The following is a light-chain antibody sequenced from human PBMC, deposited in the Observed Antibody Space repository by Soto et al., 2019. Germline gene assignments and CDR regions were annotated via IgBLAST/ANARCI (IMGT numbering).Light chain of an antibody. Sequence: DIQMTQSPSSLSASVGDRVTITCRASQRISSFLSWYQQKPGKAPKLLIYAASSLQSGVPSRFGRRGSGTDFTLTISSLQPGVPATYVCQRSFSTPYTFGQGPKVEIK. CDR3: QRSFSTPYT. V-gene: IGKV1-39*01. J-gene: IGKJ2*01. CDR2: AAS. CDR1: QRISSF.